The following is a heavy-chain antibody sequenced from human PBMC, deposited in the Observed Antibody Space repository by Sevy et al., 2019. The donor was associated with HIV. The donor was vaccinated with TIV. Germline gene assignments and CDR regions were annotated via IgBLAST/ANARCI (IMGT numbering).Heavy chain of an antibody. Sequence: ASVKVSCKTSASTFTAYYMHWLRQAPGQGLEWMGWINPNSDGTKYAQRFQGRVSMTADTSISTAYMELSRLTSDDTAVYYWGGDRVIFGGGGGLDVWGQGTTVTVSS. CDR1: ASTFTAYY. V-gene: IGHV1-2*02. CDR2: INPNSDGT. CDR3: GGDRVIFGGGGGLDV. J-gene: IGHJ6*02. D-gene: IGHD3-3*02.